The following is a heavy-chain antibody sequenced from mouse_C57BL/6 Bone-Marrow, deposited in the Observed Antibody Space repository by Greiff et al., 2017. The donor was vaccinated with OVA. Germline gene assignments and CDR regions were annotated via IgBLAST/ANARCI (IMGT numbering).Heavy chain of an antibody. J-gene: IGHJ3*01. CDR3: THYYGSSYPAWCAY. Sequence: EVQLQQSGAELVRPGASVKLSCTASGFNIKDDYMHWVKQRPEQGLEWIGWIDPENGDTEYASKFQGKATITADTSSNTAYLQLSSLTSEDTAVYYCTHYYGSSYPAWCAYWGQGTLVTVSA. V-gene: IGHV14-4*01. D-gene: IGHD1-1*01. CDR1: GFNIKDDY. CDR2: IDPENGDT.